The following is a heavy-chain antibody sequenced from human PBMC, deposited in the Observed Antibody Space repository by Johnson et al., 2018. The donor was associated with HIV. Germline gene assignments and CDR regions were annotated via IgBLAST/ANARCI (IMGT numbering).Heavy chain of an antibody. CDR3: TTDLGYYDSSGDAFDI. J-gene: IGHJ3*02. V-gene: IGHV3-15*01. CDR2: IKSKTDGGTT. CDR1: GFNFSNAW. Sequence: VQLVESGGGLVQPGGSLRLSCAASGFNFSNAWMSWVRQAPGKGLEWVGRIKSKTDGGTTDYAAPVKGRFTISRDDSKNTLYLQMNSLKTEDTAVYYCTTDLGYYDSSGDAFDIWGQGTMVTVSS. D-gene: IGHD3-22*01.